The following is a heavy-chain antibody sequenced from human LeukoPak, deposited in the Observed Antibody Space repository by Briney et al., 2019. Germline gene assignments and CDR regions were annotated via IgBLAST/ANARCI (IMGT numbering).Heavy chain of an antibody. Sequence: PGGSLRLSCAASGFTFDDFAMHWVRQAPGKGLEWVAGISWNGGSIDYANSVRGRFIISRDNAESSLYLQMNSLRAEDTALYYCSKGSGRFWTYFDHWGQGALVTVSS. CDR1: GFTFDDFA. J-gene: IGHJ4*02. V-gene: IGHV3-9*01. CDR2: ISWNGGSI. D-gene: IGHD1-26*01. CDR3: SKGSGRFWTYFDH.